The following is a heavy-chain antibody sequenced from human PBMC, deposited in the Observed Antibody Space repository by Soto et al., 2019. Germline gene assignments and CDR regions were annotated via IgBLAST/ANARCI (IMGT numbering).Heavy chain of an antibody. CDR1: GGSVSSGSYY. D-gene: IGHD1-26*01. Sequence: QVQLQESGPGLVKPSETLSLTCTVSGGSVSSGSYYWSWIRQPPGKGLEWIGYIYYSGSTNYNPSLTSRVTISVDTSKNQFSLKLSSVTAADTAVYYCAREATVGATTCYFDYWGQGTLVTVSS. J-gene: IGHJ4*02. CDR2: IYYSGST. V-gene: IGHV4-61*01. CDR3: AREATVGATTCYFDY.